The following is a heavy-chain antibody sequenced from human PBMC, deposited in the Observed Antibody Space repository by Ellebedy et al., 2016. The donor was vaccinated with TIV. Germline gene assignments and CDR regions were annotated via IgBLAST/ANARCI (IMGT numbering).Heavy chain of an antibody. J-gene: IGHJ6*02. CDR2: INPDSGST. V-gene: IGHV1-2*02. CDR1: GYTFTAFY. CDR3: ARVRRGSSGMDV. D-gene: IGHD6-19*01. Sequence: ASVKVSCKSSGYTFTAFYLHWVRQAPRQGLEWMGWINPDSGSTNFAQKFQGRVTMTRDTSVNTAYMELNRLKSDDMAVYYCARVRRGSSGMDVWGQGTTVTVS.